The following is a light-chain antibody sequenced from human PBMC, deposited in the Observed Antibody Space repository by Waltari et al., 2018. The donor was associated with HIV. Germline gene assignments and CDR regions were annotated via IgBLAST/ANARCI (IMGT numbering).Light chain of an antibody. CDR1: RTHIGAGHA. Sequence: QSVLTQPPSVSGALGQRVTLSCTGSRTHIGAGHAVHWYQQLPGTAPKLLTYSNIIRPSGVPDRFSASKSGTSASLAITGLRPEDEADYYCQSYDTSLSVNYVFGTGTKVTVL. CDR3: QSYDTSLSVNYV. J-gene: IGLJ1*01. V-gene: IGLV1-40*01. CDR2: SNI.